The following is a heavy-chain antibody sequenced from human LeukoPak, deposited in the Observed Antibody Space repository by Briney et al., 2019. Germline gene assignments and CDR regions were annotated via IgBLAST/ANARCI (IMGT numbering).Heavy chain of an antibody. D-gene: IGHD3-3*01. CDR1: GGSFSGYY. J-gene: IGHJ5*02. CDR3: ARAGGWGFWSGSNWFDP. V-gene: IGHV4-34*01. CDR2: ISHSGST. Sequence: PSETLSLTCAVYGGSFSGYYWSWIRQPPGKGLEWIGEISHSGSTNYNPSLKSRVTISVDTSKNQFSLKLSSVTAADTAVYYCARAGGWGFWSGSNWFDPWGQGTLVTVSS.